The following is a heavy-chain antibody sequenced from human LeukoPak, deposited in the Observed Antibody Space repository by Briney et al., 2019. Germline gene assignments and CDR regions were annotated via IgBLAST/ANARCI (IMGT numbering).Heavy chain of an antibody. Sequence: SGGSLRLSCAASEFTFSSYSMSWVRQAPGKGLEWVSYISSTASSIYYADSVKGRFTISRDNAKNSLYLQMNSLRAEDTAVYYCARDVTYHGGDWFDPWGQGTLVTVSS. CDR3: ARDVTYHGGDWFDP. CDR2: ISSTASSI. CDR1: EFTFSSYS. J-gene: IGHJ5*02. D-gene: IGHD4-23*01. V-gene: IGHV3-48*04.